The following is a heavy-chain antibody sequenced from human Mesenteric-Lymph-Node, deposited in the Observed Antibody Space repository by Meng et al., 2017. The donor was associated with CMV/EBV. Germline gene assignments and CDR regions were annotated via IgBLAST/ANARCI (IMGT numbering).Heavy chain of an antibody. CDR2: INHSGSA. D-gene: IGHD1-26*01. V-gene: IGHV4-34*01. J-gene: IGHJ4*02. CDR3: VRAIIFGGTYADS. CDR1: GGSFSTYY. Sequence: CAVYGGSFSTYYWPWIRQSPGKGPEWIGEINHSGSAKYNPSLKSRVIISIDTTKNQFSLNLYSVTAADTAIYYCVRAIIFGGTYADSWGQGTLVTVSS.